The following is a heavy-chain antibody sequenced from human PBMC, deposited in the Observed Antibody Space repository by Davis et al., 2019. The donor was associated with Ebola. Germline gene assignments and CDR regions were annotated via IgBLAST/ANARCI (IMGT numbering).Heavy chain of an antibody. Sequence: HSQTLSLTCAISGDSVFGKNGAWNWIRQSPSRGLEWLGRTYYSSKWFNDYAVSLNGRIAINPDTSKNQFSLQLNSVTPEDTAVYYCARGWGRRGLGVWGQGTTVTVSS. V-gene: IGHV6-1*01. CDR3: ARGWGRRGLGV. CDR1: GDSVFGKNGA. CDR2: TYYSSKWFN. D-gene: IGHD1-26*01. J-gene: IGHJ6*02.